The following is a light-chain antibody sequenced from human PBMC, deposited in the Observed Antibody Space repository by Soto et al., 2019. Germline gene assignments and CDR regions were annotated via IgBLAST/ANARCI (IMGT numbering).Light chain of an antibody. Sequence: QSALTQPPSASGSPGQSVTISCTGTSSDVGGYNYVSWYQQHPGKVPKLMVYEVNKRASGVPDRFSGSKSGNTASLTVSGLQAEDEADYYCTSYAGGNNVFGTGTKVTVL. CDR3: TSYAGGNNV. J-gene: IGLJ1*01. CDR2: EVN. CDR1: SSDVGGYNY. V-gene: IGLV2-8*01.